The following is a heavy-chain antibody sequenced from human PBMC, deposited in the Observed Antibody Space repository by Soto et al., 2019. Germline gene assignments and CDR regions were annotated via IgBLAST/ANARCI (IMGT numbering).Heavy chain of an antibody. CDR1: GYTFTTYG. V-gene: IGHV1-18*01. Sequence: QVQLVQSGAEVKKSGASVKVSCKASGYTFTTYGISWVRQAPGQGLEWMGWISAYNGNTNYAQKIQGRVTMTTDTSTSTAYMGLRSLRSDDTAVYYCARQQWLYYYYGMDVWGQGTTVTVSS. CDR2: ISAYNGNT. J-gene: IGHJ6*02. D-gene: IGHD6-19*01. CDR3: ARQQWLYYYYGMDV.